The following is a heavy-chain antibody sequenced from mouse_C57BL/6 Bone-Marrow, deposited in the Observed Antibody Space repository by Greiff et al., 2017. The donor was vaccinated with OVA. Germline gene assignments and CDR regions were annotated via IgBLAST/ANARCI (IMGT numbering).Heavy chain of an antibody. Sequence: EVQLVESGGDLVKPGGSLKLSCAASGFTFSSYGMSWVRQTPDQMLEWVATISSGGSYTYYPDSVKGRFTISRDNAKNTLYLQMSSLKSEDTAMYYCARHPPYYYGSLYFDYWGQGTTLTVSS. V-gene: IGHV5-6*01. CDR1: GFTFSSYG. J-gene: IGHJ2*01. CDR3: ARHPPYYYGSLYFDY. CDR2: ISSGGSYT. D-gene: IGHD1-1*01.